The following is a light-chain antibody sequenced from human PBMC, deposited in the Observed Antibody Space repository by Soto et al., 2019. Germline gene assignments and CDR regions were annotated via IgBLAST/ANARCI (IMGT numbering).Light chain of an antibody. CDR2: DAS. J-gene: IGKJ5*01. CDR1: QSVSSY. V-gene: IGKV3-11*01. Sequence: EVVLTQSPATLSLSPGERATLSCRASQSVSSYLAWYQQKPDQAPRLLISDASNRATGIPARFSGSGSGTNFTLNISSLEPEDFAVYYGQQRYNWPPITFGQGTRLEIK. CDR3: QQRYNWPPIT.